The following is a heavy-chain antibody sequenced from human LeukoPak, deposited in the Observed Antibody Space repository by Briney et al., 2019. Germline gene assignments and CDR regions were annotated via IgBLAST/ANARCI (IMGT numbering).Heavy chain of an antibody. J-gene: IGHJ4*02. Sequence: ASVKVSYKASGYTFTSYFMHWVRQAPGQGLEWMGMINPSGGSTNYAQKFQGRVTMTRDTSTSTVYMGLSSLRSGDTAVYYCARSDYYDSSGYYFDYWGQGTLVTVSS. CDR3: ARSDYYDSSGYYFDY. D-gene: IGHD3-22*01. CDR2: INPSGGST. V-gene: IGHV1-46*01. CDR1: GYTFTSYF.